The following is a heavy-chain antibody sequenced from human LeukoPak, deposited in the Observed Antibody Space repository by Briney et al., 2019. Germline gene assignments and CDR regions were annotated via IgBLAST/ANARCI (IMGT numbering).Heavy chain of an antibody. Sequence: PGGSLRLSCAASGFTFSSYGMHWVRQAPGKGLEWVAFIRYEGSNKYYADSVKGRFTISRDNSKNTLYLQMNSLRAEDTAVYYCAKSGYYDSSGYSHYFDYWGQGTLVTVSS. V-gene: IGHV3-30*02. CDR2: IRYEGSNK. CDR3: AKSGYYDSSGYSHYFDY. D-gene: IGHD3-22*01. CDR1: GFTFSSYG. J-gene: IGHJ4*02.